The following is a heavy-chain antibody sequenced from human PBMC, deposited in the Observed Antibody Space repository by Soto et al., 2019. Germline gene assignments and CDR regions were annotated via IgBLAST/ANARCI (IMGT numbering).Heavy chain of an antibody. CDR1: GYTFTSYG. V-gene: IGHV1-18*01. D-gene: IGHD3-10*01. Sequence: QVHLVQSGAEVKKPGASVKVSCKASGYTFTSYGMTWVRQAPGQGLEWMGWISAHNGNTDYAQKLQGRVIVTRDTSTSTAYMELRSLISDDTAVYYCARGRYGEYWGQGALVTVSS. J-gene: IGHJ4*02. CDR3: ARGRYGEY. CDR2: ISAHNGNT.